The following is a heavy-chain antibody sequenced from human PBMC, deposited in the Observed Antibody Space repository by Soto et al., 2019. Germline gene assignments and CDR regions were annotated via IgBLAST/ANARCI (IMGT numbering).Heavy chain of an antibody. CDR1: GFTCSSYW. D-gene: IGHD2-15*01. J-gene: IGHJ4*02. V-gene: IGHV3-74*01. CDR3: VRTSLVVAAATREDY. Sequence: EVQLVESGGGLVQPGGSLRLSCAASGFTCSSYWMHWVRQAPGKGMVWVSRINSDGSSTSYADSVKGRFTISRDNAKNTLYMQMNSLRAEDTAVYYCVRTSLVVAAATREDYWGQGTLVTVS. CDR2: INSDGSST.